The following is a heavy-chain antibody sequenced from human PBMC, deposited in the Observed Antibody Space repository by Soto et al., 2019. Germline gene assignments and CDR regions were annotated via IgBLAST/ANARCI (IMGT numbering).Heavy chain of an antibody. V-gene: IGHV4-34*01. Sequence: SETLSLTCAVYGGSFSGYYWSWIRQPPGKGLEWIGEINHSGSTNYNPSLKSRVTISVDTSKNQFSLKLSSVTAADTAVYYCARALPIYCSGGSCLSNWFDPWGQGTLVTVSS. CDR1: GGSFSGYY. J-gene: IGHJ5*02. CDR3: ARALPIYCSGGSCLSNWFDP. D-gene: IGHD2-15*01. CDR2: INHSGST.